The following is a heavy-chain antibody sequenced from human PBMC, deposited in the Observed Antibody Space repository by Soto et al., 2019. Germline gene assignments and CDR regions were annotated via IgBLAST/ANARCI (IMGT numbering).Heavy chain of an antibody. Sequence: GESLKISCAASGFSFSDYEINWVRQPPGKGLERLSYIDTSGSTIYYADSVEGRFTISRDNAKNSLYLQMNSLRAEDTAVYYCARSPLSGTFKYYYYAMDVWGQGTTVTVSS. CDR1: GFSFSDYE. CDR2: IDTSGSTI. V-gene: IGHV3-48*03. D-gene: IGHD1-26*01. J-gene: IGHJ6*02. CDR3: ARSPLSGTFKYYYYAMDV.